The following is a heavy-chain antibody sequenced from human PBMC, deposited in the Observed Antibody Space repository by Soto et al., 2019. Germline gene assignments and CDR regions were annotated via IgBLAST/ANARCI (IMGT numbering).Heavy chain of an antibody. Sequence: QITLKESGPTLVKPTQTLTLTCTFSGFSLTTSGVGVGWIRQPPGKALEWLALIYWDDDKRYRPSLKSGLPFTKDTSKNQVVLTMTNMDPVDTATYYCAHRRRDNRNCYGGNFDYGGQGTLVTVSS. V-gene: IGHV2-5*02. CDR1: GFSLTTSGVG. J-gene: IGHJ4*02. CDR2: IYWDDDK. CDR3: AHRRRDNRNCYGGNFDY. D-gene: IGHD1-7*01.